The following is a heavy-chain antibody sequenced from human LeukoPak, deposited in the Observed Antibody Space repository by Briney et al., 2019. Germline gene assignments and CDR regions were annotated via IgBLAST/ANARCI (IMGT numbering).Heavy chain of an antibody. Sequence: GGSLRLSCAASGFTFSSYALSWVRQAPGQGLERVSPISGSGGNTYYADSVKGRFTISRDNSRNTLYLQMNSLRAEDTAVYYCARGQLWFDFWGQGTLVTVYS. V-gene: IGHV3-23*01. CDR1: GFTFSSYA. J-gene: IGHJ5*01. CDR3: ARGQLWFDF. D-gene: IGHD5-18*01. CDR2: ISGSGGNT.